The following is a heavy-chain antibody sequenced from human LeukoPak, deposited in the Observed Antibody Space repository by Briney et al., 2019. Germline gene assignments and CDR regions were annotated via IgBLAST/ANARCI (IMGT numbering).Heavy chain of an antibody. J-gene: IGHJ4*02. CDR1: GFTFSNYD. CDR3: TRNGGGLGY. CDR2: IRCTCGGCNT. D-gene: IGHD3-16*01. Sequence: GGSLRLSCATSGFTFSNYDMIWVRQAPGKGLEWVSSIRCTCGGCNTYSADSVKGRFTTSRDDSKSTLFLQMHSLTGEDTAVYYCTRNGGGLGYWGQGALVIVSS. V-gene: IGHV3-23*01.